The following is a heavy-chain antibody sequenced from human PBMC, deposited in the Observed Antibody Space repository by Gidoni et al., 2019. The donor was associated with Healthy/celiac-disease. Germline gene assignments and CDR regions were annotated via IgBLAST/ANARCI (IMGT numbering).Heavy chain of an antibody. J-gene: IGHJ5*02. CDR1: GGSFSGYY. D-gene: IGHD2-15*01. Sequence: QVQLQQWGAGLLKPSETLSLTCAVYGGSFSGYYWSWIRQPPGKGLEWIGEINHSGSTNYNPSLKSRVTISVDTSKNQFSLKLSSVTAADTAVYYCARMNRGYCSGGSCYSIRTYWFDPWGQGTLVTVSS. CDR3: ARMNRGYCSGGSCYSIRTYWFDP. V-gene: IGHV4-34*01. CDR2: INHSGST.